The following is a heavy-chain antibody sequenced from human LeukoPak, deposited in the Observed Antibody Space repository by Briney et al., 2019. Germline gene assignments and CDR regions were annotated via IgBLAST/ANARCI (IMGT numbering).Heavy chain of an antibody. CDR1: GFTFSGYA. J-gene: IGHJ3*02. CDR3: ARVGVARAFDI. V-gene: IGHV3-64*02. Sequence: GGSLRLSCAASGFTFSGYAMHWVRQAPGKGLEYVSAITNNEGSTYYADSVKGRFTISRDNSKNTLYLQMGSLRAEDMAVYHCARVGVARAFDIWGQGTMVTVSS. CDR2: ITNNEGST.